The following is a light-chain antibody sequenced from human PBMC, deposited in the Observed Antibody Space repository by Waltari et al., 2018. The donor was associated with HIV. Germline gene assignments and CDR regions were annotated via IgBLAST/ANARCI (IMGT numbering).Light chain of an antibody. CDR1: SSVVGSYNL. J-gene: IGLJ2*01. CDR2: GGS. Sequence: QSALTQPASVSGSPGQSTTISCTGTSSVVGSYNLSSCNQQHPGKAPKLMIYGGSKRPSGVSNRFSGSKSGNTASLTISGLQAEDEADYYCCSYAGSSTLEVFGGGTKLTVL. V-gene: IGLV2-23*01. CDR3: CSYAGSSTLEV.